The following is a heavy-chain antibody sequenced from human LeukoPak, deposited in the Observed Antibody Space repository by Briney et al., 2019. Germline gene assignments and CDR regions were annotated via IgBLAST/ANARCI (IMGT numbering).Heavy chain of an antibody. J-gene: IGHJ6*03. CDR1: GGSISSSSYY. CDR2: IYYSGST. Sequence: SETLSLTCTVSGGSISSSSYYWGWIRQPPGKGLEWIGSIYYSGSTYYNPSLKSRVTISVDTSKNQFSLKLSSVTAADTAVYYCARGYSSSWSEIYYYYYMDVWGKGTTVTVSS. V-gene: IGHV4-39*01. D-gene: IGHD6-13*01. CDR3: ARGYSSSWSEIYYYYYMDV.